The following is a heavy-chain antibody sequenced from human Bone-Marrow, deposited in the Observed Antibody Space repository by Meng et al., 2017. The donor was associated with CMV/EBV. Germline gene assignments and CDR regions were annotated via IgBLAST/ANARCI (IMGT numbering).Heavy chain of an antibody. Sequence: GESLKISCAASGFTFSSYAMLWVRQAPGKGLEYVSAISSNGGSTYYADSVKGRFTISRDNSKNTLYLQMGSLRAEDMAVYYCASDMSDGKPPSGWYSGFAGRGMDVWGQGTTVTVSS. V-gene: IGHV3-64*02. CDR2: ISSNGGST. CDR1: GFTFSSYA. D-gene: IGHD6-19*01. J-gene: IGHJ6*02. CDR3: ASDMSDGKPPSGWYSGFAGRGMDV.